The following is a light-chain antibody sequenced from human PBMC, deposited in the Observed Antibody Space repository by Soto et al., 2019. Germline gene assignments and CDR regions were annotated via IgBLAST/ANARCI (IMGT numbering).Light chain of an antibody. V-gene: IGLV1-40*01. CDR2: ANN. Sequence: QSVLTQPPSVSGAPGQRVTISCTGSSSNIGAGHDVHWYRQLPGSAPELLISANNNRPSGVPDRFSGSKSGNSASLAITGLQAEDEADYYCSSYTVNRDTLDVFGTGTKLTVL. CDR3: SSYTVNRDTLDV. CDR1: SSNIGAGHD. J-gene: IGLJ1*01.